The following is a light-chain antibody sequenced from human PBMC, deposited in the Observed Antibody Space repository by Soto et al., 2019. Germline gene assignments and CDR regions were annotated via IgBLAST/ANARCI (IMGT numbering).Light chain of an antibody. CDR2: EVS. V-gene: IGLV2-18*02. J-gene: IGLJ2*01. CDR3: SSYTSSSTPVV. CDR1: SSDVGSYNR. Sequence: QSALTQPPSVSGSPGQSVTISCTGTSSDVGSYNRVSWYQQPPGTAPKLMIYEVSNRPSGVPDRFSGCKSGNTASLTISGLQAEDEADYYCSSYTSSSTPVVFGGGTKLTVL.